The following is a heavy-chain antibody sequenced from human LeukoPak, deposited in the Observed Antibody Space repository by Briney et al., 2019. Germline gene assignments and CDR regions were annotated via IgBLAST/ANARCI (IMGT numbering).Heavy chain of an antibody. CDR1: GDSISGYY. V-gene: IGHV4-59*01. J-gene: IGHJ5*02. CDR2: IYYSGST. Sequence: SETLSLTCTVSGDSISGYYWSWIQQPPGKGLEWIGYIYYSGSTNYNPSLKSRVTISIDTSKNQFSLKLSSVTAADAAVYYCARDPSASRGYYDPWGQGTLVTVSS. D-gene: IGHD3-22*01. CDR3: ARDPSASRGYYDP.